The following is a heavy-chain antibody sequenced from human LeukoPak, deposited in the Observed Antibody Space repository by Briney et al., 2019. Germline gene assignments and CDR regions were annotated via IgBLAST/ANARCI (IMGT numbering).Heavy chain of an antibody. CDR2: IGGSDGRT. V-gene: IGHV3-23*01. CDR1: GFTFSTYA. Sequence: GGSLRLSCAASGFTFSTYAMSWVRQAPGKGLEWVSLIGGSDGRTRYADSVKGRFTISRDNSKNTLYLEMNSLRAEDTGVYYCAKDSSSYDWGYMDVWGKGTTVTISS. J-gene: IGHJ6*03. D-gene: IGHD3-22*01. CDR3: AKDSSSYDWGYMDV.